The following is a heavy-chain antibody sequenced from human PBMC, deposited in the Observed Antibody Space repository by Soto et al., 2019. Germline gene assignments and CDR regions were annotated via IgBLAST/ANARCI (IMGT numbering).Heavy chain of an antibody. CDR3: ARVRDGYRIFDY. CDR1: GGTFSSYA. Sequence: SVKVSCKASGGTFSSYAISWVRQAPGQGLEWMGGIIPIFGTANYAQKFQGRVTITADESTSTAYVELSSLRSEDTAVYYCARVRDGYRIFDYWGQGTLVTVSS. CDR2: IIPIFGTA. J-gene: IGHJ4*02. V-gene: IGHV1-69*13. D-gene: IGHD5-12*01.